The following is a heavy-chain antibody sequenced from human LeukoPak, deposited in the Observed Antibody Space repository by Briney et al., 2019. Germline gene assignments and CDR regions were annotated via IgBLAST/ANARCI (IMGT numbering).Heavy chain of an antibody. CDR2: IISILGIA. Sequence: SVKVSCKASGGTFSSYAISWVRQAPGQGLEWMGRIISILGIANYAQKFQGRVTITADKSTSTAYMELSSLRSEDTAVYYCAREWELLVYYFDYWGQGTLVTVSS. J-gene: IGHJ4*02. CDR3: AREWELLVYYFDY. CDR1: GGTFSSYA. V-gene: IGHV1-69*04. D-gene: IGHD1-26*01.